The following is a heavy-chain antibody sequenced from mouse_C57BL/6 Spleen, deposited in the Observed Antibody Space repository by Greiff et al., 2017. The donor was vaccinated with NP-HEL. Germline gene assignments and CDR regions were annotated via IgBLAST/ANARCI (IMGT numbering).Heavy chain of an antibody. V-gene: IGHV1-19*01. D-gene: IGHD1-1*01. J-gene: IGHJ2*01. CDR1: GYTFTDYY. CDR3: ARRHYYGSSSYYFDY. CDR2: INPYNGGT. Sequence: VQLKESGPVLVKPGASVKMSCKASGYTFTDYYMNWVKQSHGKSLEWIGVINPYNGGTSYNQKFKGKATLTVDKSSSTAYMELNSLTSEDSAVYYCARRHYYGSSSYYFDYWGQGTTLTVSS.